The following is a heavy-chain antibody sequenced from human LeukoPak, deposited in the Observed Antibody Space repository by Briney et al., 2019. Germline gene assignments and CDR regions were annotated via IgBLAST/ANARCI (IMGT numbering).Heavy chain of an antibody. CDR2: ITSDSSYT. CDR3: ARVKGFVEVPVAILEDV. CDR1: GFTFSGYY. V-gene: IGHV3-11*06. Sequence: GGSLRLSCEASGFTFSGYYMSWIRQAPGKGLEWVSYITSDSSYTNYADSVKGRFTISRDNAKKSLFLQMNSLRAEDTAVYYCARVKGFVEVPVAILEDVWGHGTMVTVSS. J-gene: IGHJ6*02. D-gene: IGHD2-2*02.